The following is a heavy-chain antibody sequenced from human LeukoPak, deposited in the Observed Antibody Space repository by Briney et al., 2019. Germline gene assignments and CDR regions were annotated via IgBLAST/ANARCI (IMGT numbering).Heavy chain of an antibody. D-gene: IGHD6-13*01. V-gene: IGHV1-24*01. CDR3: ATDHPSYSSSWSPIEY. CDR1: GYTLAELS. Sequence: ASVKVSRKVSGYTLAELSMHWVRQAPGKGLEWMGVFDPEDGETIYAQKFQGRVTMTEDTSTDTAYMELSSLRSEDTAVYYCATDHPSYSSSWSPIEYWGQGTLVTVSS. J-gene: IGHJ4*02. CDR2: FDPEDGET.